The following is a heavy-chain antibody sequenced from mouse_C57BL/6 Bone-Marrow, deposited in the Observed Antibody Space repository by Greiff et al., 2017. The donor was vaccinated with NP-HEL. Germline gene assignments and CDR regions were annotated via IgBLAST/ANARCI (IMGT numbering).Heavy chain of an antibody. D-gene: IGHD1-1*01. Sequence: VQLQQSGPELVKPGASVKISCKASGYAFSSSWMNWVKQRPGKGLEWIGRIYPGDGDTNYNGKFKGKATLTADKSSSTAYMQLSSLTSEDSAVYFCARGCSTTDAYYYRGQGTTLTVYS. CDR2: IYPGDGDT. CDR3: ARGCSTTDAYYY. J-gene: IGHJ2*01. V-gene: IGHV1-82*01. CDR1: GYAFSSSW.